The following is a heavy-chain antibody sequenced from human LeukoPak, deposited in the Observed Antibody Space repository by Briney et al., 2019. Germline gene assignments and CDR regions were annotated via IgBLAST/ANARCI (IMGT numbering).Heavy chain of an antibody. CDR2: INPNSGGT. Sequence: ASVKVSCKASGYTFTGYYMHWVRQAPGQGLEWMGWINPNSGGTNYAQKFQGRVTMTRDMSISTAYMELSSLRSEDTAVYYCATHRVVVVPATLDYWGQGTLVTVSS. D-gene: IGHD2-2*01. CDR1: GYTFTGYY. CDR3: ATHRVVVVPATLDY. J-gene: IGHJ4*02. V-gene: IGHV1-2*02.